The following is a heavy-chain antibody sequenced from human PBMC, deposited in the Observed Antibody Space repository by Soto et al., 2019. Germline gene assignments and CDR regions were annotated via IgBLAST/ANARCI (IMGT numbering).Heavy chain of an antibody. J-gene: IGHJ6*02. CDR1: GFSLTSGVVG. CDR3: AHRLPGPSGYDV. V-gene: IGHV2-5*01. Sequence: QITLKESGPTLVKPTQTLTLTCTFSGFSLTSGVVGVGWILQPPGEALEWIALIYWNDEQYYNPSLRNRLTITSDTSKTQVVLTMTSMDPVDPATYYCAHRLPGPSGYDVWGQGTTVTVSS. D-gene: IGHD6-13*01. CDR2: IYWNDEQ.